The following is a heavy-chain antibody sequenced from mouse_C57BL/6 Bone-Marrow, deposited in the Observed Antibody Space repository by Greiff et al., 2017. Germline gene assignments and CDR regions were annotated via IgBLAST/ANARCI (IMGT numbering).Heavy chain of an antibody. CDR1: GYTFTTYP. CDR2: FHPYNDDT. D-gene: IGHD5-1*01. V-gene: IGHV1-47*01. CDR3: ARSSTFFYYFDY. Sequence: VQLQQSGAELVKPGASVKMSCKASGYTFTTYPMEWMKQNPGKSLAWIGNFHPYNDDTKYNEKFKGKATLTVEKSSNTVYLELRRLTSDDSAVDYCARSSTFFYYFDYWGQGTTLTVSA. J-gene: IGHJ2*01.